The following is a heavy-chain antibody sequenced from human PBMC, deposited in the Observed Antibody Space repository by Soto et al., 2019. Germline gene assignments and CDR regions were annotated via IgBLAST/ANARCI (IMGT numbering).Heavy chain of an antibody. CDR2: ISSSGSTI. V-gene: IGHV3-48*03. CDR1: GFTFSSYE. CDR3: ASILTGYHYGMDV. Sequence: GGSLRLSCAASGFTFSSYEMNWVRQAPGKGLEWVSYISSSGSTIYYADSVKGRFTISRDNAKNSLYLQMNSLRAEDTAVYYCASILTGYHYGMDVWGQGTTVTVSS. J-gene: IGHJ6*02.